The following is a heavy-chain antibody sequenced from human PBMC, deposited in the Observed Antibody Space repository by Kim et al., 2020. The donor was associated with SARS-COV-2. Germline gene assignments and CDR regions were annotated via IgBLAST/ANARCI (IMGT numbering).Heavy chain of an antibody. V-gene: IGHV4-4*02. CDR1: GGSISSSNW. D-gene: IGHD1-26*01. J-gene: IGHJ3*02. Sequence: SETLSLTCAVSGGSISSSNWWSWVRQPPGKGLEWIGEIYHSGSTNYNPSLKSRVTISVDKSKNQFSLKLSPVTAADTAVYYCARDPALGARDDAFDIWGQGTMVTVSS. CDR2: IYHSGST. CDR3: ARDPALGARDDAFDI.